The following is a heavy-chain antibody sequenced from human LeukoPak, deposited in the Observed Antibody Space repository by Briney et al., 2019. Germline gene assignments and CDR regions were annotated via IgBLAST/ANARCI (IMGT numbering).Heavy chain of an antibody. D-gene: IGHD1-14*01. CDR2: ISYDGSNK. J-gene: IGHJ5*02. CDR3: ARGSSTGTLSLWFDP. V-gene: IGHV3-30*04. CDR1: GFTFSSYA. Sequence: GGSLRLSCAASGFTFSSYAMHCVRQAPGKGLEWVAVISYDGSNKYYADSVKGRFTISRDNSKNTLYLQMNSLRAEDTAVYYCARGSSTGTLSLWFDPWGQGTLVTVSS.